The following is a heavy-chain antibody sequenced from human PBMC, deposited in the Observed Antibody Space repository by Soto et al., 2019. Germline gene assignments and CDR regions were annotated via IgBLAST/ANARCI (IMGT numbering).Heavy chain of an antibody. CDR1: GFSFSTYA. V-gene: IGHV3-30*04. Sequence: QEQLVESGGGVVQPGTSLRLSCTASGFSFSTYAMYWVRQDPGKGLEWVAIISYDGSNAQYADSVKGRFTVARDNSKNPLYLKMKSLTAGDTAFNYGARDGGGFGELLLNSYDAFDLWGQGKLVTVSS. J-gene: IGHJ3*01. CDR3: ARDGGGFGELLLNSYDAFDL. CDR2: ISYDGSNA. D-gene: IGHD3-10*01.